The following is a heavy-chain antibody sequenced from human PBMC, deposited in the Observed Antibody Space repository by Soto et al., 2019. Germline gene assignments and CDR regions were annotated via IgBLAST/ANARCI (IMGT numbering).Heavy chain of an antibody. J-gene: IGHJ6*03. D-gene: IGHD2-2*01. CDR1: GFTFSGYW. CDR2: INKGGSDI. Sequence: GGSLRLSCAASGFTFSGYWMSWVRQAPGKGLEWVANINKGGSDIHYVDSVKGRFTISRDNAKNSLYLQMNSLGAEDTALYYCARRDCSSIGCHSYYYMDVWGKGTTVTVSS. V-gene: IGHV3-7*01. CDR3: ARRDCSSIGCHSYYYMDV.